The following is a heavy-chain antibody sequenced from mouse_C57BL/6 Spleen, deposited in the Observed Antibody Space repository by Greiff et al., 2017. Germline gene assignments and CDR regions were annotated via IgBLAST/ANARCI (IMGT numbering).Heavy chain of an antibody. D-gene: IGHD1-1*01. CDR2: INPGSGGT. CDR1: GYAFTNYL. V-gene: IGHV1-54*01. CDR3: ARSSYDGSSRYAMDY. Sequence: VQLQESGAELVRPGTSVKVSCKASGYAFTNYLIEWVKQRPGQGLEWIGVINPGSGGTNYNEKFKGKATLTADKSSSTAYMQLSSLTSEDSAVYFCARSSYDGSSRYAMDYWGQGTSVTVSS. J-gene: IGHJ4*01.